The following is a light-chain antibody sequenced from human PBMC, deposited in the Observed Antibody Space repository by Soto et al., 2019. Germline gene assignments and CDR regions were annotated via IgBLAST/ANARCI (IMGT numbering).Light chain of an antibody. J-gene: IGKJ5*01. V-gene: IGKV3D-20*01. CDR3: QQYGSSIT. CDR1: QSVSSSY. Sequence: EIVLTQSPVTLSLSPGERATLSCGASQSVSSSYLAWYQQKPGLAPRLLTYDASSRATCIPDRFSGSGSRTDFTLTLSRLEPEDFAVYYCQQYGSSITFGQGTRLEIK. CDR2: DAS.